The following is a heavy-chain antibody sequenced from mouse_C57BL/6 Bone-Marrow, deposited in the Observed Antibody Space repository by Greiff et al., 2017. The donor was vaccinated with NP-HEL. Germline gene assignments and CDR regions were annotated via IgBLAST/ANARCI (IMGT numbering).Heavy chain of an antibody. CDR3: ASYDGYYENFDY. V-gene: IGHV5-6*02. CDR1: GFTFSSYG. CDR2: ISSGGSYT. D-gene: IGHD2-3*01. J-gene: IGHJ2*01. Sequence: DVMLVESGGDLVKPGGSLKLSCAASGFTFSSYGMSWVRQTPDKRLEWVATISSGGSYTYYPDSVKGRFTISRDNAKNTLYLQMSSLKSEDTAMYYCASYDGYYENFDYWGQGTTLTVSS.